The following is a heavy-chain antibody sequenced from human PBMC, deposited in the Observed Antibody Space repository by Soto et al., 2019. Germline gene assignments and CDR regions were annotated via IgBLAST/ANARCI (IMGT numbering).Heavy chain of an antibody. CDR1: GGSISSSSYY. V-gene: IGHV4-39*01. CDR3: ARHPVLRYFDWLFSYYGMDV. Sequence: QLQLQESGPGLVKPSETLSLTCTVSGGSISSSSYYWGWIRQPPGKGLEWIGSIYYSGSTYYNPSLKSRVTLSVDTSKNQFSLKLSSVTAADTAVYYCARHPVLRYFDWLFSYYGMDVWGQGTTVTVSS. J-gene: IGHJ6*02. D-gene: IGHD3-9*01. CDR2: IYYSGST.